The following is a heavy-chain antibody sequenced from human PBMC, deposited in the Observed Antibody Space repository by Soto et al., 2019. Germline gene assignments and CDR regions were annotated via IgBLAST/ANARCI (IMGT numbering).Heavy chain of an antibody. CDR1: GFNFSTYG. CDR3: ATWMGYSST. D-gene: IGHD6-19*01. V-gene: IGHV3-33*01. Sequence: GGSLRLSCAASGFNFSTYGMHWVRQAPGKGLEWVAVMWHDGNNKYYADSVKGRFNISRDNSKHTLYLQMNSLRVEDTAVYYCATWMGYSSTWGQGTLVTVSS. CDR2: MWHDGNNK. J-gene: IGHJ5*02.